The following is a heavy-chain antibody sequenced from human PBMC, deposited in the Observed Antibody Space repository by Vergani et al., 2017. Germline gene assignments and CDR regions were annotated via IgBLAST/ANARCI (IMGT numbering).Heavy chain of an antibody. J-gene: IGHJ5*02. CDR1: GFTFSNAW. D-gene: IGHD2-15*01. Sequence: EVQLVESGGGLVKPGGSLRLSCAASGFTFSNAWMSWVRQAPGKGLEWVSAISGSGGSTYYADSVKGRFTISRDNSKNTLYLQMNSLRAEDTAVYYCAKTLGYCSGGSCLGWFDPWGQGTLVTVSS. V-gene: IGHV3-23*04. CDR2: ISGSGGST. CDR3: AKTLGYCSGGSCLGWFDP.